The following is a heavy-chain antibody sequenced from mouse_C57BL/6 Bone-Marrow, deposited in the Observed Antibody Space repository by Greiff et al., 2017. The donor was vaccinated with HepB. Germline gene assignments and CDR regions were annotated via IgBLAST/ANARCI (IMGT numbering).Heavy chain of an antibody. Sequence: DVQLVESGGDLVKPGGSLKLSCAASGFTFSSYGMSWVRQTPDKRLEWVATISSGGSYTYYPDSVKGRFTISRDNAKNTLYLQMSSLKSEDTAMYYCAGRWLLTWFAYWGQGTLVTVSA. CDR1: GFTFSSYG. D-gene: IGHD2-3*01. V-gene: IGHV5-6*02. CDR2: ISSGGSYT. CDR3: AGRWLLTWFAY. J-gene: IGHJ3*01.